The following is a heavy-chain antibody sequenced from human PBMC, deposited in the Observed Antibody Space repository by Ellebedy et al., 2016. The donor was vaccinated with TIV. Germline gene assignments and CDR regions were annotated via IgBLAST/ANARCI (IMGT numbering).Heavy chain of an antibody. CDR2: ISTDGSSN. V-gene: IGHV3-30*02. CDR3: ARENHGNFSQPIDC. CDR1: CFIQNTYG. D-gene: IGHD1-14*01. Sequence: GESPKISCASPCFIQNTYGLHSVRQAAGHVLQRISFISTDGSSNVYAESVKGRFTISRDTSKQTVDLQMNSLRVEDTAIYYSARENHGNFSQPIDCWGQGALVTVS. J-gene: IGHJ4*02.